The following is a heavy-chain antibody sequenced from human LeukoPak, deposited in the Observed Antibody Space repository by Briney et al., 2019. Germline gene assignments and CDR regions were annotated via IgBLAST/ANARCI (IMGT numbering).Heavy chain of an antibody. CDR1: GGTLSSYP. V-gene: IGHV1-69*02. CDR3: ARSVASPNAGRGNWFDP. D-gene: IGHD3-10*01. J-gene: IGHJ5*02. Sequence: SVKVSCKASGGTLSSYPISWVRQAPGQGLEWMGRVVPIAGLTNYGQKFQGRVTLTADISIKTAYMELSGLTIDDTAIYYCARSVASPNAGRGNWFDPWGQGTLVTVSS. CDR2: VVPIAGLT.